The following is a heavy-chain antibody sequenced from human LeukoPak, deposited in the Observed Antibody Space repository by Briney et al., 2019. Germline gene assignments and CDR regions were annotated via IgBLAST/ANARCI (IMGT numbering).Heavy chain of an antibody. CDR1: GFTFSDYY. J-gene: IGHJ4*02. V-gene: IGHV3-11*01. CDR3: AKGVTTVTIYYFDY. D-gene: IGHD4-17*01. Sequence: GGSLRLSCAASGFTFSDYYMNWVRQAPGKGLEWVSFVSNSDTTIYYADSVRGRFTISRDNAKNSLYLRMNSLRAEDTAVYYCAKGVTTVTIYYFDYWGQGTLVTVSS. CDR2: VSNSDTTI.